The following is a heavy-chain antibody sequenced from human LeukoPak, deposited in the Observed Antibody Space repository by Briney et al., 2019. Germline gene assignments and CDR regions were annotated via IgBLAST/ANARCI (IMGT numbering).Heavy chain of an antibody. CDR1: GFTFSSYS. V-gene: IGHV3-21*01. CDR3: ARDGGYCSGGSCYSWYYYGMDV. J-gene: IGHJ6*02. Sequence: GESLRLSCAASGFTFSSYSMNWVRQAPGKGLEWVSSISSSSSYIYYADSVKGRFTISRDNAKNSLYLQMNSLRAEDTAVYYCARDGGYCSGGSCYSWYYYGMDVWGQGTTVTVSS. CDR2: ISSSSSYI. D-gene: IGHD2-15*01.